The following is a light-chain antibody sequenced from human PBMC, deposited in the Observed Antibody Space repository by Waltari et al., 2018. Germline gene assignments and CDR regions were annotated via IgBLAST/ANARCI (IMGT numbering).Light chain of an antibody. CDR3: QQYNSYSLYT. CDR2: KAS. V-gene: IGKV1-5*03. J-gene: IGKJ2*01. CDR1: QSISSW. Sequence: DIQMAQSPSTLSASVGDSVTLTCRASQSISSWLAWYQQKPGKAPKLLIYKASSVESGVPARFSGGGSGTEFTLTISSLQPDAFATYYCQQYNSYSLYTFGQGTKLEIK.